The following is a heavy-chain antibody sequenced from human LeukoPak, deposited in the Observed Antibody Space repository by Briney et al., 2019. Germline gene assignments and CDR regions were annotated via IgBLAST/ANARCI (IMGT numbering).Heavy chain of an antibody. J-gene: IGHJ3*02. CDR2: INHSGST. V-gene: IGHV4-34*01. CDR1: GGSFSGYY. Sequence: SETLSLTCAVYGGSFSGYYWSWIRQPPGKGLEWIGEINHSGSTNYNPSLKSRVTISVDTSKNQFSLKLSSVTAADTAVYYCATYCSSTSCYTDAFDIWGQGTMVTVSS. CDR3: ATYCSSTSCYTDAFDI. D-gene: IGHD2-2*02.